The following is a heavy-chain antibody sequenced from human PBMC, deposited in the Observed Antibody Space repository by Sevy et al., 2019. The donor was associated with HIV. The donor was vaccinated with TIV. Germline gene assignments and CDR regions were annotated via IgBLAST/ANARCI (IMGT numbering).Heavy chain of an antibody. V-gene: IGHV3-23*01. CDR2: IGGSGGHS. J-gene: IGHJ6*03. CDR1: GFAFSIYS. CDR3: AKYNGSRAVFYYYYMDV. D-gene: IGHD3-10*01. Sequence: GGSLRLSCVASGFAFSIYSMSWVRQAPGKGLEWVSAIGGSGGHSYHADSVRGRFTISRDNSKNTLYLQMNSLRVEDTALYYCAKYNGSRAVFYYYYMDVWGKGTAVTVSS.